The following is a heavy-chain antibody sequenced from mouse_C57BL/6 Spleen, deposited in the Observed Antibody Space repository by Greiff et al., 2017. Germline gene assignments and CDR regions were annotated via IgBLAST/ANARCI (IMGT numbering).Heavy chain of an antibody. V-gene: IGHV1-53*01. CDR3: ARGLYYDYDFAY. J-gene: IGHJ3*01. D-gene: IGHD2-4*01. CDR1: GYTFTSYW. Sequence: VQLQQSGTELVKPGASVKLSCKASGYTFTSYWMHWVKQRPGQGLEWIGNINPSNGGTNYNEKFKSKATLTVDKSSSTAYMQLSSLTSADSAVYYCARGLYYDYDFAYWGQGTLVTVSA. CDR2: INPSNGGT.